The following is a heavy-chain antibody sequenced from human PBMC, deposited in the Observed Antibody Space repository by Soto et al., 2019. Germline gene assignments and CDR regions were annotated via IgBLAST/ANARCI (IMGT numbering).Heavy chain of an antibody. D-gene: IGHD3-10*01. Sequence: ASVKVSCKASGYTFNNFNIGWVRQAPGQGLEWMGYINPYSGKTNYAQRLQGRVTMATDTSTSTAYMEVRSLRFNDTAVYYCGRYVFGYFDYWGQGALVTVSS. CDR3: GRYVFGYFDY. CDR2: INPYSGKT. J-gene: IGHJ4*02. CDR1: GYTFNNFN. V-gene: IGHV1-18*04.